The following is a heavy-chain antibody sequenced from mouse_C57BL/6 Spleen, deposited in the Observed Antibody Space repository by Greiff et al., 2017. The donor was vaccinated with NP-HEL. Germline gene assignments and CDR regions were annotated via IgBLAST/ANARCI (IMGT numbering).Heavy chain of an antibody. CDR1: GYTFTSYW. CDR2: IDPSDSET. J-gene: IGHJ1*03. CDR3: ARSNYYGSSYDWYFDV. V-gene: IGHV1-52*01. D-gene: IGHD1-1*01. Sequence: VQLVESGAELVRPGSSVKLSCKASGYTFTSYWMHWVKQRPIQGLEWIGNIDPSDSETHYNQKFKDKATLTVDKSSSTAYMQLSSLTSEDSAVYYCARSNYYGSSYDWYFDVWGTGTTVTVSS.